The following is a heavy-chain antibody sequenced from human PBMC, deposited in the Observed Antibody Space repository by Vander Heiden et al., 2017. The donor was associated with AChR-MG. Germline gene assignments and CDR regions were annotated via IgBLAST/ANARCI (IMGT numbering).Heavy chain of an antibody. CDR2: IYYSGST. Sequence: QVQLQESGPGLVKPSATLSLTCTVSGGSISSYFWSWPRKPPGKGLEWIGYIYYSGSTNYNPSLKSRVTISVDTSKNQFSLKFISVTAADTAVYYCARRGAVAGGVYFDSWGQGTLVTVSS. J-gene: IGHJ4*02. CDR3: ARRGAVAGGVYFDS. V-gene: IGHV4-59*01. CDR1: GGSISSYF. D-gene: IGHD6-19*01.